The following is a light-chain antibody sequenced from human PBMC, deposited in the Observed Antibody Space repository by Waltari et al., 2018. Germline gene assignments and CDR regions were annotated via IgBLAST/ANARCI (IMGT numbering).Light chain of an antibody. J-gene: IGKJ4*01. CDR3: QQSRSFPLT. CDR2: YAS. CDR1: QDISTS. V-gene: IGKV6-21*01. Sequence: EIVLTQSPDFQSVTPKEKVTITCRAIQDISTSLHWYQQKPDQSPKLLIKYASESFSGVPSRFSGSGSGTHFTLTINSLEAEDAATYYCQQSRSFPLTFGGGTKVEIK.